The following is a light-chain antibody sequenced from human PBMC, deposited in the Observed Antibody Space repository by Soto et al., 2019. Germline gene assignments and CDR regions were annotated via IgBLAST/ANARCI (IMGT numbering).Light chain of an antibody. CDR3: PPRLHWPLT. J-gene: IGKJ4*02. CDR2: DAS. CDR1: QSVSSY. V-gene: IGKV3-11*01. Sequence: EIVLTQSPATLSLSPGERATLSCRASQSVSSYLAWYQQKPGQAPRLLIYDASNRATGIPARFSGSGYGTDYNITIRKLEPEDFAVYYWPPRLHWPLTFAGGTPVELK.